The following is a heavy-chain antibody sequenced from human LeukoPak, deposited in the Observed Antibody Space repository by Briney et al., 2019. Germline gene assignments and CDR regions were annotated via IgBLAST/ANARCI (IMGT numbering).Heavy chain of an antibody. Sequence: PEGSLRLSCAASGFTFSSYAMSWVRQAPGKGLEWVSAISGSGGSTYYADSVKGRFTISRDNSKNTLYLQMNSLRAEDTAVYYCARGSVRRRGYSYGPLGDDYWGQGTLVTVSS. CDR3: ARGSVRRRGYSYGPLGDDY. CDR2: ISGSGGST. J-gene: IGHJ4*02. V-gene: IGHV3-23*01. CDR1: GFTFSSYA. D-gene: IGHD5-18*01.